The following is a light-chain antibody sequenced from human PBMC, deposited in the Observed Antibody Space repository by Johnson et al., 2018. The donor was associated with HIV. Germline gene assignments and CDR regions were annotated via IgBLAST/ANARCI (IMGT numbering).Light chain of an antibody. CDR3: ATWDSSLSAFYV. CDR2: DDI. CDR1: GSNIGDNY. Sequence: QSVLTQPPSVSAAPGQKVTISCSGIGSNIGDNYVSWYQHLPGTAPRLLIYDDIKRPSGIPDRFSGSRSGTSATLGITGLQTGDEADYYCATWDSSLSAFYVFGTGTKVTVV. J-gene: IGLJ1*01. V-gene: IGLV1-51*01.